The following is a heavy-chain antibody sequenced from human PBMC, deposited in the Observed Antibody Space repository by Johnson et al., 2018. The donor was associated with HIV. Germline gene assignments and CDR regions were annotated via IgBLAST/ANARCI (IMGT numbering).Heavy chain of an antibody. Sequence: EVQLVESGGGLVKPGGSLRLSCAASGFTFSDYYMSWIRQAPGKGLEWVSVIYSGGSTYYADSVKGRFTISRDNSNNTLYLQMNSLRAEDTAVYYCARAGARAFDIWGQGTMVTVSS. CDR1: GFTFSDYY. CDR2: IYSGGST. V-gene: IGHV3-66*02. CDR3: ARAGARAFDI. J-gene: IGHJ3*02. D-gene: IGHD1-26*01.